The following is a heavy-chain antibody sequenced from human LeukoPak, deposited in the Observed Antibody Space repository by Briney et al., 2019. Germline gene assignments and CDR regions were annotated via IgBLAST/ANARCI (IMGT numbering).Heavy chain of an antibody. J-gene: IGHJ4*02. D-gene: IGHD5-24*01. V-gene: IGHV1-2*02. CDR3: AREEIEMAAMDY. Sequence: ASVKVSCKASGYTFTGYYMHWVRQAPGQGLEWMGWINPNSDVTNYAQKFQGRVTLTRDTSISTAYMELSRLRSDDTAVYYCAREEIEMAAMDYWGQGSLVTVSS. CDR1: GYTFTGYY. CDR2: INPNSDVT.